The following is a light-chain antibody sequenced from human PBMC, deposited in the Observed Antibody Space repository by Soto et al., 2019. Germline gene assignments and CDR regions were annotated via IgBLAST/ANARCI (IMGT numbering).Light chain of an antibody. Sequence: DIQMTQSPSSLSASVRDRVTITCRASQSISMDLNWYQQKPGKAPKLLIYAASSLQSGVPSRFSGSGSGTDFTLTISSLQPEDFATYYCQQSYSTPQTFGQGTKVEIK. J-gene: IGKJ1*01. CDR1: QSISMD. CDR2: AAS. V-gene: IGKV1-39*01. CDR3: QQSYSTPQT.